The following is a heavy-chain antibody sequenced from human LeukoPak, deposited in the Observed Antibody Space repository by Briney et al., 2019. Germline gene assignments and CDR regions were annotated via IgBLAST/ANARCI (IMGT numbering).Heavy chain of an antibody. Sequence: ASVKVSCKASGGTFSSYDISWVRQAPGQGLEWMGGIIPIFGTANYAQKFQGRVTITTDESTSTAYMELSSLRSEDTAVYYCARVVAAAGVDYWGQGTLVTVSS. D-gene: IGHD6-13*01. J-gene: IGHJ4*02. CDR1: GGTFSSYD. CDR3: ARVVAAAGVDY. CDR2: IIPIFGTA. V-gene: IGHV1-69*05.